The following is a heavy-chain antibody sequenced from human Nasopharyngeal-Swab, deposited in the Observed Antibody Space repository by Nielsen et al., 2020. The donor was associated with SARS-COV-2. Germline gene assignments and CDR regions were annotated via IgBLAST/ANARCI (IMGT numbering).Heavy chain of an antibody. Sequence: WIRQSPARGLECLGRTYYRSKWYNDYAVSVKSRITINPDTSNNQFSLQLNSVTPEDTAVYYCARDGIAAAGYYYYYYGMDVWGQGTTVTVSS. D-gene: IGHD6-13*01. CDR3: ARDGIAAAGYYYYYYGMDV. V-gene: IGHV6-1*01. J-gene: IGHJ6*02. CDR2: TYYRSKWYN.